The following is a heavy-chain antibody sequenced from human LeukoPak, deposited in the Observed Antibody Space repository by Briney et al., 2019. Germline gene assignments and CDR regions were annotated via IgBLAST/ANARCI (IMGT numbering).Heavy chain of an antibody. Sequence: PGGSVRLSCAASGFTFSSYAMSWVRQAPGKGLEWVSAISGSGGSTYYADSVKGRFTISRDNSKNTLYLQMNSLRAEDTAVYYCAKVGYYDFWSGYRPLYYFDYWGQGTLVTVSS. V-gene: IGHV3-23*01. CDR3: AKVGYYDFWSGYRPLYYFDY. D-gene: IGHD3-3*01. CDR1: GFTFSSYA. CDR2: ISGSGGST. J-gene: IGHJ4*02.